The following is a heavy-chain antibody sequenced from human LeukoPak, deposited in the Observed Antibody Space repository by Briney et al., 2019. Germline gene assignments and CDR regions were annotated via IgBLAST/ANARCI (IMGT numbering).Heavy chain of an antibody. J-gene: IGHJ4*02. Sequence: PSETLSLTCTVSGGSISSSGYYWGWIRQPPGKGLEWIGSIYYSGSTYYNPSLKSRVTISVDTSKNQFSLKLSSVTAADTAVYYCARLRYSSSKYFDYWGQGTLVTVSS. CDR3: ARLRYSSSKYFDY. CDR2: IYYSGST. V-gene: IGHV4-39*01. CDR1: GGSISSSGYY. D-gene: IGHD6-13*01.